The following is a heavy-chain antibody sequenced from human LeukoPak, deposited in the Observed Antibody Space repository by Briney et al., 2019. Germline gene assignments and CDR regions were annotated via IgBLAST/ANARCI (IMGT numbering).Heavy chain of an antibody. CDR3: AREWQGGIAAAGTRIEGDY. J-gene: IGHJ4*02. D-gene: IGHD6-13*01. CDR2: IKEDGSEK. CDR1: GFTFSTYW. Sequence: GGSLRLSCAASGFTFSTYWMGWARQAPGKGLEWVTNIKEDGSEKYYGDSVKGRFTISRDNAKNSLYLQMNSLRAEDTAVYYCAREWQGGIAAAGTRIEGDYWGQGTLVAVSS. V-gene: IGHV3-7*01.